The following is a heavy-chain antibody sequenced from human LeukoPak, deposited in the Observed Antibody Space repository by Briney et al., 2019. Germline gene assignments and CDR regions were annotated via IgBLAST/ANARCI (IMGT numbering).Heavy chain of an antibody. CDR2: IDYSGTT. Sequence: PSETLSLACTVSGGSISKYYWSWIRQPPGKGLEWIGYIDYSGTTSYSPSLKSRLTISVDTSKNQFSLKLTSVTAADTAVYYCARQGYTIGWKGPLHYWGQGTLVTVSS. CDR3: ARQGYTIGWKGPLHY. CDR1: GGSISKYY. D-gene: IGHD6-19*01. J-gene: IGHJ4*02. V-gene: IGHV4-59*08.